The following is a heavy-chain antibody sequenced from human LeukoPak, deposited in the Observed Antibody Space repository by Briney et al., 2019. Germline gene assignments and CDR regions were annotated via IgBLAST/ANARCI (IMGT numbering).Heavy chain of an antibody. D-gene: IGHD6-6*01. CDR1: GFTFKTYA. Sequence: GGSLRLSCSASGFTFKTYAMSWVRQAPGKGLEWVSAIGTAGDPYYPGSVKGRFTISRENAKNSLYLQMNSLRAGDTAVYYCARVSSSSGAYDYWGQGTLVTVSS. CDR3: ARVSSSSGAYDY. J-gene: IGHJ4*02. CDR2: IGTAGDP. V-gene: IGHV3-13*05.